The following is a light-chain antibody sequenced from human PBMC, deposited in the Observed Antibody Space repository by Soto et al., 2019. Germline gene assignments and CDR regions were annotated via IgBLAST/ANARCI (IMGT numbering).Light chain of an antibody. CDR2: GNR. CDR3: QSFDSSLNGWV. CDR1: SSNLGANFD. Sequence: QSVLTQPPSVSGAPGQRVTISCTGSSSNLGANFDVHWYQQLPGTAPTLLIYGNRNRPSGVPDRFSGSKSGTSASLAITGLQAEDEADYHCQSFDSSLNGWVFGGGTKLTVL. J-gene: IGLJ3*02. V-gene: IGLV1-40*01.